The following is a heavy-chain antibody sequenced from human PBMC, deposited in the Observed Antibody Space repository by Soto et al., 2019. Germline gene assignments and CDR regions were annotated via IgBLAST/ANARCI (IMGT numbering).Heavy chain of an antibody. Sequence: PSQTLSLTCAISGDSVSSNSAAWNWIRQSPSRGLEWLGRTYYRSKWYNDYAVSVKSRITINPDTSKNQFSLQLNSVTPEDTAVYYCARVWGPDCSGGSCYSFFWFDPWGQGTLVTVSS. CDR3: ARVWGPDCSGGSCYSFFWFDP. V-gene: IGHV6-1*01. D-gene: IGHD2-15*01. CDR2: TYYRSKWYN. J-gene: IGHJ5*02. CDR1: GDSVSSNSAA.